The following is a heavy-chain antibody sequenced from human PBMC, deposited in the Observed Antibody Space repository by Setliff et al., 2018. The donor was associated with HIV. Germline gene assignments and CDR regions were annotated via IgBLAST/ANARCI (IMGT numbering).Heavy chain of an antibody. D-gene: IGHD1-26*01. CDR3: VKDGTPIGRYYQYFHV. V-gene: IGHV3-9*01. CDR2: ITWNSGSI. Sequence: SLRLSCTASGFTFDDYAMHWVRQVPGKGLEWVADITWNSGSIVYADSVKGRFTISRDNAKNSLFLQMNDLRPEDTAFYYCVKDGTPIGRYYQYFHVWGEGIMVTVSS. J-gene: IGHJ6*04. CDR1: GFTFDDYA.